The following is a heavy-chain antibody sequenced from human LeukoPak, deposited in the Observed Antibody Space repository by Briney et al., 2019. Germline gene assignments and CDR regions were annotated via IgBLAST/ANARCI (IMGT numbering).Heavy chain of an antibody. CDR1: GGSISSSSYY. V-gene: IGHV4-31*03. CDR3: ARANGPPHDAFDI. D-gene: IGHD2-8*01. J-gene: IGHJ3*02. CDR2: IYYSGST. Sequence: SETLSLTCTVSGGSISSSSYYWGWIRQPPGKGLEWIGYIYYSGSTYYNPSLKSRVTISVDTSKNQFSLKLSSVTAADTAVYYCARANGPPHDAFDIWGQGTMVTVSS.